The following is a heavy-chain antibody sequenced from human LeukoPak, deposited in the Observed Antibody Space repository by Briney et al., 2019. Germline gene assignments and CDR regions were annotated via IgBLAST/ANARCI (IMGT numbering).Heavy chain of an antibody. V-gene: IGHV3-30*04. CDR2: ISDDGSSK. J-gene: IGHJ3*02. CDR1: GFTFSNHA. Sequence: GRSLRLSCVTSGFTFSNHAMHWVRQGPGKGPEWVAVISDDGSSKFYADSVKGRFTIFRDNSKNTLFLQINSLRPEDTAVYYCARVDDLDAFDMWGQGALVTVSS. D-gene: IGHD2-2*03. CDR3: ARVDDLDAFDM.